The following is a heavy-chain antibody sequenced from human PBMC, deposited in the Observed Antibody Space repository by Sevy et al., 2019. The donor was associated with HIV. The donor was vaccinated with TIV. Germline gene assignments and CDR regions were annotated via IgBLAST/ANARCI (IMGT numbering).Heavy chain of an antibody. J-gene: IGHJ4*02. Sequence: GGSLRLSCAASGFTFSNYAMHWVRQAPGKGLEWVAVISYDGSNKYYADSVKGRFTISRDKSKNTLYLQMTSLRAEDTAVYYCARVDEQRWLRLYYFDYWGQGTLVTVSS. CDR1: GFTFSNYA. V-gene: IGHV3-30*04. D-gene: IGHD5-12*01. CDR2: ISYDGSNK. CDR3: ARVDEQRWLRLYYFDY.